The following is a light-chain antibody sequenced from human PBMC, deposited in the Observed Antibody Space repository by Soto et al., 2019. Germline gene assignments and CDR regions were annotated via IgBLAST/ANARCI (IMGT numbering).Light chain of an antibody. CDR3: QQYGSSPRT. J-gene: IGKJ4*01. CDR2: GAS. V-gene: IGKV3-20*01. Sequence: DIVLTQSPGTLSLSPGERSTFSCRASQSVSSSYLAWYQQKPGQAPRLLIYGASSRATGIPDRFSGSGSGTDFTLTISRLEPEDFEVYYCQQYGSSPRTFGGGTKVEIK. CDR1: QSVSSSY.